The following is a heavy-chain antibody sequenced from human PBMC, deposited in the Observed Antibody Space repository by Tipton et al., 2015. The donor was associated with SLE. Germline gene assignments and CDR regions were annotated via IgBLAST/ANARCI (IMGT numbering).Heavy chain of an antibody. Sequence: TLSLTYTVSGGSISSSSYYWGWIRQPPGKGLEWIGSIYYSGSTYYNPSLKSRVTISVDTSKNQFSLKLSSVTAADTAVYYCARRFEGIAVALDYWGQGTLVTVSS. CDR2: IYYSGST. CDR1: GGSISSSSYY. V-gene: IGHV4-39*01. D-gene: IGHD6-19*01. J-gene: IGHJ4*02. CDR3: ARRFEGIAVALDY.